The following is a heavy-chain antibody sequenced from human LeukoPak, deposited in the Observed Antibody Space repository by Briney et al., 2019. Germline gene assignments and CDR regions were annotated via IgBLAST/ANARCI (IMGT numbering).Heavy chain of an antibody. V-gene: IGHV3-48*03. CDR3: ARGDGGLWFGELFGYYYGMDV. Sequence: GGSLRLSCAASGFTFSSYEMNWVRQAPGKGLEWVSYISSSGSTIYYADSVKGRFTISRDNAKNSLYLQMNSLRAEDTAVYYCARGDGGLWFGELFGYYYGMDVWGKGTTVTVSS. J-gene: IGHJ6*04. D-gene: IGHD3-10*01. CDR2: ISSSGSTI. CDR1: GFTFSSYE.